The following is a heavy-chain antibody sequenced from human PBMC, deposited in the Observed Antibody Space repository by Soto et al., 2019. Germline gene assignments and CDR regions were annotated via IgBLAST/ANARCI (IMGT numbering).Heavy chain of an antibody. CDR2: ISSSSSSI. V-gene: IGHV3-21*01. CDR3: ARGAHSSSWFFLDY. Sequence: PGKGLDWVSSISSSSSSIYYADSVKGRFTISRDNTKNSLFLQMNSLRAEDTAVYYCARGAHSSSWFFLDYWGQGALVTVYS. D-gene: IGHD6-13*01. J-gene: IGHJ4*02.